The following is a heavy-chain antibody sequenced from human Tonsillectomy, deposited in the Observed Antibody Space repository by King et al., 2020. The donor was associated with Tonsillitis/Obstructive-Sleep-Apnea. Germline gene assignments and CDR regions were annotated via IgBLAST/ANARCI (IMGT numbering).Heavy chain of an antibody. V-gene: IGHV3-64*04. J-gene: IGHJ4*02. Sequence: VQLVESGGGLVQPGGSLRLSCSASGFSFSTYAVHWVRQAPGKGLEYVSAISSNGGSTYYADSVKGRFTVSRDNPKNTLYIQMNSLKAEDTAVYYCARGYIVVSTGYFDYWGQGTLVTVSS. D-gene: IGHD1-26*01. CDR3: ARGYIVVSTGYFDY. CDR1: GFSFSTYA. CDR2: ISSNGGST.